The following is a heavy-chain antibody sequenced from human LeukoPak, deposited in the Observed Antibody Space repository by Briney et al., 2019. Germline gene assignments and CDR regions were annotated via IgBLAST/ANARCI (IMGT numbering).Heavy chain of an antibody. J-gene: IGHJ6*02. D-gene: IGHD6-13*01. CDR3: ARGPGGSSWRYYYYGMDV. CDR1: GFTFSSYW. CDR2: IWYDGSNK. V-gene: IGHV3-33*08. Sequence: GGSLRLSCAASGFTFSSYWMSWVRQAPGKGLEWVAVIWYDGSNKYYADSVKGRFTISRDNSKNTLYLQMNSLRAEDTAVYYCARGPGGSSWRYYYYGMDVWGQGTTVTVSS.